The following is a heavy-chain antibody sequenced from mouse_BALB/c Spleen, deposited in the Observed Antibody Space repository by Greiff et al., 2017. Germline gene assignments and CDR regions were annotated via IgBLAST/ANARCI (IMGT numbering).Heavy chain of an antibody. J-gene: IGHJ3*01. CDR2: ISYDGSN. V-gene: IGHV3-6*02. CDR1: GYSITSGYY. D-gene: IGHD2-14*01. CDR3: ARGYPAWFAY. Sequence: DVKVEESGPGLVKPSQSLSLTCSVTGYSITSGYYWNWIRQFPGNKLEWMGYISYDGSNNYNPSLKNRISITRDTSKNQFFLKLNSVTTEDTATYYCARGYPAWFAYWGQGTLVTVSA.